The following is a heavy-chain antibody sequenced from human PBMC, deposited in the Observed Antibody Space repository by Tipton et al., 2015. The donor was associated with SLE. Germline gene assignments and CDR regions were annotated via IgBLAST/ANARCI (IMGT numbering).Heavy chain of an antibody. J-gene: IGHJ5*02. CDR2: IYYGGTT. CDR3: SRRDDFWSGSSS. Sequence: TLSLTCTVSGGSITSYFWSWIRQPPGKGLEWVGNIYYGGTTNYNPSLKSRVTISLDTSKNQFSLKLSSVTAADTGVYYCSRRDDFWSGSSSWGQGTLVTVSS. D-gene: IGHD3-3*01. V-gene: IGHV4-59*08. CDR1: GGSITSYF.